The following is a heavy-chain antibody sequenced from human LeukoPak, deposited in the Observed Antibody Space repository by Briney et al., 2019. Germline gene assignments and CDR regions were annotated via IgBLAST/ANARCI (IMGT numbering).Heavy chain of an antibody. CDR1: GYTFTSYD. J-gene: IGHJ6*02. D-gene: IGHD3-9*01. V-gene: IGHV1-8*01. Sequence: ASVKVSCKASGYTFTSYDINWVRQATGQGLEWMGWMNPNSGNTGYAQKFQGRVTMTRNTSISTAYMELSSLRSEDTAVYYCARGPAVYYDILTGYYARYYYYGMDVWGQGTTVTVSS. CDR3: ARGPAVYYDILTGYYARYYYYGMDV. CDR2: MNPNSGNT.